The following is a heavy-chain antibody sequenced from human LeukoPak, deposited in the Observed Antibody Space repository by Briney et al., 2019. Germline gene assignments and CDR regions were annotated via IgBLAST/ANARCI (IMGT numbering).Heavy chain of an antibody. CDR3: ARANYDNRSITFDP. J-gene: IGHJ5*02. CDR1: GGSISSSSDY. Sequence: SETLSLTCTVSGGSISSSSDYWGWIRQAPGKGLEWIGSIYYHENTYYNSSLKSRVTISVDTSKNQFSLKLNSVTAADTAVYYCARANYDNRSITFDPWGQGTLVTVSS. D-gene: IGHD3-22*01. CDR2: IYYHENT. V-gene: IGHV4-39*01.